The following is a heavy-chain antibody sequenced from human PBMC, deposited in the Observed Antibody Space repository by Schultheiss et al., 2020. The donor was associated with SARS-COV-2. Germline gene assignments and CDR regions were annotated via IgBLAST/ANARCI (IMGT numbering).Heavy chain of an antibody. CDR2: IWYDGSNK. Sequence: GGSLRLSCTASGFTFGDYAMSWFRQAPGKGLEWVAVIWYDGSNKYYADSVKGRFTISRDNAKNSLYLQMNSLRAEDTALYYCALWGATVTTTLGYYGMDVWGQGTTVTVSS. CDR3: ALWGATVTTTLGYYGMDV. J-gene: IGHJ6*02. D-gene: IGHD4-17*01. V-gene: IGHV3-33*03. CDR1: GFTFGDYA.